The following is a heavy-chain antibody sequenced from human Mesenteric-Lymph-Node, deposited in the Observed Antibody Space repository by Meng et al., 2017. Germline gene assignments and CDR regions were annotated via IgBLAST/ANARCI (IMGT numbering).Heavy chain of an antibody. J-gene: IGHJ2*01. CDR1: GGSISSGDTA. CDR3: ARVGWRQWSFDL. Sequence: QEVRRDAEPVLGKALGLLSLTGICSGGSISSGDTAWSWIRQPPGKGLELIGYIYSSGGTSYNPSLKSRVTISVDTSNNQFSLKLSSVTAADTAVYYCARVGWRQWSFDLWGRGTLVTVSS. CDR2: IYSSGGT. V-gene: IGHV4-30-4*01. D-gene: IGHD5-18*01.